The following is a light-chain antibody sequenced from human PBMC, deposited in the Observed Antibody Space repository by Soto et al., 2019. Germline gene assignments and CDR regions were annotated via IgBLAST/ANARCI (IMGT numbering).Light chain of an antibody. Sequence: QSVLTQTPSASGTPGQGVTISCSGSSPNIGTNAVNWCQQLPGTAPRLLIYSNDQRPPGVPDRFSGSKSGTSASLAISGLQSEDEADYFCAVWDDSLNGWVFGGGTKVTVL. CDR1: SPNIGTNA. CDR3: AVWDDSLNGWV. V-gene: IGLV1-44*01. CDR2: SND. J-gene: IGLJ3*02.